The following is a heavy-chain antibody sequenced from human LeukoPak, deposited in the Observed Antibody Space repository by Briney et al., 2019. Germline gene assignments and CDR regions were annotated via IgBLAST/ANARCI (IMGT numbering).Heavy chain of an antibody. J-gene: IGHJ4*02. CDR1: GFAFSSYW. CDR3: ANQAYSQFDY. V-gene: IGHV3-7*01. D-gene: IGHD4-11*01. CDR2: ISPDGSGK. Sequence: GGSLRLSCVASGFAFSSYWMSWVRQAPGRGLELVANISPDGSGKYCVDSVKGRFAISRDNAKRSLYLQMNSLRAEDTAVYYCANQAYSQFDYWGQGTLVTDSS.